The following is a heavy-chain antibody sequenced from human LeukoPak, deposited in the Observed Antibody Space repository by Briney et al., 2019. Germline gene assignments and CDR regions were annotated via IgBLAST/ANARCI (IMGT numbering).Heavy chain of an antibody. J-gene: IGHJ4*02. CDR1: GFTFSSYA. CDR2: ISSSSSYI. V-gene: IGHV3-21*01. Sequence: GGSLRLSCAASGFTFSSYAMSWVRQAPGKGLEWVSSISSSSSYIYYADSVKGRFTISRDNAKNSLYLQMNSLRAEDTAVYYCAREQRGGFGEALDYWGQGTLVTVSS. CDR3: AREQRGGFGEALDY. D-gene: IGHD3-10*01.